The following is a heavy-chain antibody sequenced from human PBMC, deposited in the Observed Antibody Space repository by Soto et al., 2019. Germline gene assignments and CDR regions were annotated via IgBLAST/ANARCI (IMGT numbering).Heavy chain of an antibody. CDR2: ISSSGSPV. CDR3: VSGIYDY. CDR1: GFNFGIYG. D-gene: IGHD3-10*01. Sequence: GGSLRLSCVASGFNFGIYGMNWVRQAPGKGLEWVAHISSSGSPVYYTDSVKGRFTVSRDNAKNSLFLQLNSLRDEDTALYYCVSGIYDYWGQGTQVTGSS. J-gene: IGHJ4*02. V-gene: IGHV3-48*02.